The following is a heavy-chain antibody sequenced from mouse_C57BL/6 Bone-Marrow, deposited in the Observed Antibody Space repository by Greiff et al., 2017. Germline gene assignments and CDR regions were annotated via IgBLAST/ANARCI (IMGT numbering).Heavy chain of an antibody. CDR2: ISYDGSN. CDR1: GYSITSGYY. D-gene: IGHD2-3*01. V-gene: IGHV3-6*01. CDR3: ARVEGYYLYYYAMDY. J-gene: IGHJ4*01. Sequence: EVKLQESGPGLVKPSQSLSLTCSVTGYSITSGYYWNWIRQFPGNKLEWMGYISYDGSNNYNPSLKNRISITRDTSKNQFFLKLHSVTTEDTATYYCARVEGYYLYYYAMDYWGQGTSVTVSS.